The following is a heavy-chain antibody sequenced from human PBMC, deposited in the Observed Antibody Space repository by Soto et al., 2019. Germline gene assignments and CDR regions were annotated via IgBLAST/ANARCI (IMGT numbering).Heavy chain of an antibody. J-gene: IGHJ6*02. D-gene: IGHD3-10*01. V-gene: IGHV4-34*01. CDR1: GGSFRGYY. CDR3: ASSGGYYGSGSYSYYYYGMDV. CDR2: INHSGST. Sequence: TLSLTCAVYGGSFRGYYWSWIRQPPGKGLEWIGEINHSGSTNYNPSLKSRVTISVDTSKNQFSLKLSSVTAADTAVYYCASSGGYYGSGSYSYYYYGMDVWGQGT.